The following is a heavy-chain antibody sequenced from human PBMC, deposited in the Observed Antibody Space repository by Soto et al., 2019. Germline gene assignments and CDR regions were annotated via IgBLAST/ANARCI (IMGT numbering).Heavy chain of an antibody. CDR2: INHSGST. J-gene: IGHJ4*02. D-gene: IGHD5-18*01. CDR3: ARGLWDTAMVTFDY. V-gene: IGHV4-34*01. Sequence: SETLSLTCAVYGGSFSGYYWSWIRQPPGKGLEWIGEINHSGSTNYNPSLKSRVTISVDTSKNQFSLKLSSVTAADTAVYYCARGLWDTAMVTFDYWGQGTLVTVSS. CDR1: GGSFSGYY.